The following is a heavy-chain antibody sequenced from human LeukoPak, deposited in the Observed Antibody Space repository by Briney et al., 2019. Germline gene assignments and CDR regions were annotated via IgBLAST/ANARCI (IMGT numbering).Heavy chain of an antibody. CDR1: GFTFSSYA. CDR2: HSSNGDST. J-gene: IGHJ4*02. CDR3: VNHSGWYGGGDY. Sequence: GGSLRLSCSASGFTFSSYAMHWVRQAPGKGLEYVSAHSSNGDSTYYADSVKGRSTISRDNSKNTLYLQMSSLRAEDTAVYYCVNHSGWYGGGDYWGQGTLVTVS. D-gene: IGHD6-19*01. V-gene: IGHV3-64D*09.